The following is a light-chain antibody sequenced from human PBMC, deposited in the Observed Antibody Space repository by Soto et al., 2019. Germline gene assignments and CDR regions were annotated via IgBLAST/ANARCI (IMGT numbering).Light chain of an antibody. CDR1: TSDLGANF. CDR2: DNT. J-gene: IGLJ3*02. Sequence: QSVLTQPRSISAAPGQMVAISCSGTTSDLGANFVSLYQHLPGTAPKVLFYDNTRRPLGIPDRFSGSKSGTSAALTITGLQPGDEADYYCATWYSALSAGVFGGGTKLTVL. V-gene: IGLV1-51*01. CDR3: ATWYSALSAGV.